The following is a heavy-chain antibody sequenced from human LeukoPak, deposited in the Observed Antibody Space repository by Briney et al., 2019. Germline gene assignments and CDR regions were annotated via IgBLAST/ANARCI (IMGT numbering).Heavy chain of an antibody. D-gene: IGHD3-3*01. CDR1: GFTFSTYA. V-gene: IGHV3-23*01. CDR2: ISGSAGST. J-gene: IGHJ4*02. Sequence: GRSLRLSCAASGFTFSTYAMSWVRLAPGKGLEWVSAISGSAGSTYYADSVKGRFTISRDNSKNTLYVQMNSLRAEDTAVYYCARDSTWSGYDYWGQGTLVTVSS. CDR3: ARDSTWSGYDY.